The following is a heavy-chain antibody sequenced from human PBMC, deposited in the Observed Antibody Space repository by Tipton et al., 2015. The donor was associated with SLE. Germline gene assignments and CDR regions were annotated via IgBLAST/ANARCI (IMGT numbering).Heavy chain of an antibody. CDR3: ARKVPYFDL. Sequence: LRLSCAVYGGSFSGYYWSWIRQPPGKGLEWIGEINHSGSTNYNPSLKSRVTISVDTSKNQFSLKLSSVTAADTAVYYCARKVPYFDLWGRGTLVTVSS. CDR2: INHSGST. V-gene: IGHV4-34*01. J-gene: IGHJ2*01. CDR1: GGSFSGYY.